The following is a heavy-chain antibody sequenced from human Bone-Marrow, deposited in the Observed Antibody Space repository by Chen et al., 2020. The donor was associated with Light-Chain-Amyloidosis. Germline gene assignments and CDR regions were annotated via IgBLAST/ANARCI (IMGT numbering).Heavy chain of an antibody. Sequence: EVQLEQSGPEVKKAGESLKISCKGSGYTFPNYWIGWVRQMPGKGLEWMGVIYPDDSDARSSPSFEGQVTISADKSITTAYLQWRSLKASDTAMYYCARRRDGYNFDYWGQGTLVTVSS. V-gene: IGHV5-51*01. CDR2: IYPDDSDA. CDR3: ARRRDGYNFDY. J-gene: IGHJ4*02. CDR1: GYTFPNYW. D-gene: IGHD5-12*01.